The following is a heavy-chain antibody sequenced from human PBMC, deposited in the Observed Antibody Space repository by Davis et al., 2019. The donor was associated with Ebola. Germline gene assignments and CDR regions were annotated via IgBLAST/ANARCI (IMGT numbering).Heavy chain of an antibody. V-gene: IGHV3-23*01. CDR1: GFTFSSYW. J-gene: IGHJ4*02. CDR2: ISGSADKT. Sequence: GESLKISCAASGFTFSSYWMSFVRQAPRKGLEWVSAISGSADKTYYSDSVMGRFTISRDNSKNTVYLQMNRLRAEDTAIYYCAKELWPAARFDYWGQGNLVTVSS. D-gene: IGHD2-2*01. CDR3: AKELWPAARFDY.